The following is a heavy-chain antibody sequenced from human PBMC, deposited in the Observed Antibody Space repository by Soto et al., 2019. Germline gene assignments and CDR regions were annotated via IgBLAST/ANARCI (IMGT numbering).Heavy chain of an antibody. CDR1: GYTFTTYS. CDR3: ARQRGRYITNWGSGRPDNGFDP. D-gene: IGHD7-27*01. Sequence: VQLVQSGAEVKKPGASVTVSCKASGYTFTTYSVHWVRQAPGQSLEWMGWINTDSGQTKYAQKFQGRVIITTDTSPTTVHMELSNIRSDDTVMYYWARQRGRYITNWGSGRPDNGFDPWGQGTLVTVSS. V-gene: IGHV1-3*04. CDR2: INTDSGQT. J-gene: IGHJ5*02.